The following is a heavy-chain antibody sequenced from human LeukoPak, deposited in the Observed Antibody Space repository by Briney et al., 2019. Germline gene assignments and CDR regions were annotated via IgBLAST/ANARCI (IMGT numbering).Heavy chain of an antibody. CDR1: GGSISSYY. CDR3: AKKLKLYFDGGTFFNAFDI. CDR2: IYYSGST. Sequence: SETLSLTCTVSGGSISSYYWSWLRQPPGKGLEWIGYIYYSGSTNYNPSLKSRVTISVDTSKNQFSLKVSSVTAADTAVYYCAKKLKLYFDGGTFFNAFDIWGQGTMVSVSS. D-gene: IGHD3-9*01. V-gene: IGHV4-59*01. J-gene: IGHJ3*02.